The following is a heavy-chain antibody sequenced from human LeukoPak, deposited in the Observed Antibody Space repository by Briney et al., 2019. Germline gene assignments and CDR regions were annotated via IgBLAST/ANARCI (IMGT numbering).Heavy chain of an antibody. J-gene: IGHJ5*02. CDR1: GGSISSYH. V-gene: IGHV4-59*01. CDR2: MYYSGST. D-gene: IGHD3-22*01. Sequence: SETLSLTCTVSGGSISSYHWIWIRQPPGKGLEGIGNMYYSGSTNYTPSLRSRVTISVDTSKNQFSRKLSSVTAADTAVYYCARLRNYYDRSGYKQLWFDPWGQGTLVTVSS. CDR3: ARLRNYYDRSGYKQLWFDP.